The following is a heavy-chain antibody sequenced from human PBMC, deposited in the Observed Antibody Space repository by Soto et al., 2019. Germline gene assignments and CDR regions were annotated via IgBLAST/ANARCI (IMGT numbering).Heavy chain of an antibody. CDR3: ASPRSYGDYLFDY. CDR2: IYPGDSDT. D-gene: IGHD4-17*01. Sequence: GDSLKISGKGSGGSFTSYWMGWVRQMPGKGLEWMGIIYPGDSDTRYSPSFQGQVTISADKSISTAYLQWSSLKTSDTAMYYCASPRSYGDYLFDYWGQGTLVTVSS. J-gene: IGHJ4*02. CDR1: GGSFTSYW. V-gene: IGHV5-51*01.